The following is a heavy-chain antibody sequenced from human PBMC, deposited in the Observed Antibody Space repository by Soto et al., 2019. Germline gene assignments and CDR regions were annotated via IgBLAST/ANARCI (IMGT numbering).Heavy chain of an antibody. CDR1: GITFSSYS. Sequence: GGSLRLSCAASGITFSSYSMSWVRQAPGEGLQWVASITPDGSDKYYMDSVKGRFAIFRDNAKNSLYLQMNSLRAEDTALYYCARLLSYSARDYWGQGALVTVS. V-gene: IGHV3-7*03. CDR2: ITPDGSDK. CDR3: ARLLSYSARDY. J-gene: IGHJ4*02. D-gene: IGHD1-26*01.